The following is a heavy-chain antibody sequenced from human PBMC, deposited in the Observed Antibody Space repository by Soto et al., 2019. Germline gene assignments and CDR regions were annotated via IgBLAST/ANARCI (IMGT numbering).Heavy chain of an antibody. D-gene: IGHD3-22*01. Sequence: QLVESWGGLVQPGGSLRLACAASGFTLSVYTLHWVRQAPGKGLEWVSCIGRTSTDTYYADYLKGRFSISRDNAKNSVYMQINRLRVEDTAVYYCVRKGGYFPNGYLDSWGQGTLVTVSS. J-gene: IGHJ4*02. CDR1: GFTLSVYT. CDR2: IGRTSTDT. V-gene: IGHV3-48*01. CDR3: VRKGGYFPNGYLDS.